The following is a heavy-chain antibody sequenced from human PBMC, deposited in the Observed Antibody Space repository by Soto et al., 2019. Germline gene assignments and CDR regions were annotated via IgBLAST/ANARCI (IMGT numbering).Heavy chain of an antibody. CDR3: AREVSLGGQNSAYYYDSSGYYYDY. V-gene: IGHV4-38-2*02. Sequence: PSETLSLTCAVSGYSISSGYYWGWIRQPPGKGLEWIGSIYHSGSTYYNPSLKSRVTISVDTSKNQFSLKLSSVTAADTAVYYCAREVSLGGQNSAYYYDSSGYYYDYWGQGTLVTVPS. CDR2: IYHSGST. J-gene: IGHJ4*02. CDR1: GYSISSGYY. D-gene: IGHD3-22*01.